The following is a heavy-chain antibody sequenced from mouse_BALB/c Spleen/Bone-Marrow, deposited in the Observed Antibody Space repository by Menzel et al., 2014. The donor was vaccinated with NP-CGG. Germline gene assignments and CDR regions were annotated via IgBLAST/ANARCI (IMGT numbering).Heavy chain of an antibody. D-gene: IGHD2-14*01. J-gene: IGHJ4*01. CDR2: ISHSGST. CDR3: ARVGYRYDVGYAMDY. V-gene: IGHV3-8*02. CDR1: GDSITSGY. Sequence: EVNVVESGPSLVKPSQTLSLPCSVTGDSITSGYWNWIRKFPGNKLEYMGYISHSGSTYYNPSLKSRISIIRETSKNRYYLQLKSVTTEDTATYYCARVGYRYDVGYAMDYWGQGTSVTVSS.